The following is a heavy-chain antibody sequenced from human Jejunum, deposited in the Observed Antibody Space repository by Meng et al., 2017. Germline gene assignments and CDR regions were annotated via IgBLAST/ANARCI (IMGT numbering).Heavy chain of an antibody. CDR2: INDSGST. J-gene: IGHJ4*02. D-gene: IGHD4-11*01. CDR3: ARGNEYSNYGADF. CDR1: GGSISDYY. Sequence: QLKLQQWGAGLFKPSETLSLTCAVYGGSISDYYWTWIRQPPGKGLEWIGEINDSGSTNYNPSLKSRVTISVDTSKSQFYLRVSSVTAADTAVYYCARGNEYSNYGADFWGQGTLVTVSS. V-gene: IGHV4-34*01.